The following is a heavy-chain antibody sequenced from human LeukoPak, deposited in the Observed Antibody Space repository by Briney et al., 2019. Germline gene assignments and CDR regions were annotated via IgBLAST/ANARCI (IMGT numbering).Heavy chain of an antibody. D-gene: IGHD1-26*01. CDR3: ARDDGGSYGYYYYYMDV. J-gene: IGHJ6*03. CDR1: GFTFSSYA. CDR2: ISNSDNKP. V-gene: IGHV3-23*01. Sequence: PGGSLRLSCAASGFTFSSYAMSWVRQAPGKGLEWVSTISNSDNKPYYADSVKGRFTISRDNAKNTLYLQMNSLRAEDTAVYYCARDDGGSYGYYYYYMDVWGKGTTVTISS.